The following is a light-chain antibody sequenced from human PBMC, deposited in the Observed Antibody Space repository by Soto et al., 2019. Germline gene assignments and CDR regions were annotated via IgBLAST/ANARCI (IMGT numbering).Light chain of an antibody. J-gene: IGKJ1*01. CDR2: DAS. V-gene: IGKV3-20*01. CDR1: QSVSSSY. CDR3: QQYGGSPWT. Sequence: EIVLTQSPGTLSLSPGERATLSCRASQSVSSSYLAWYQQKPGQAPRLLIYDASNRATGIPARFSGSGSGTDFTLTISRLEPEDFEVYYCQQYGGSPWTFGQGTKVDIK.